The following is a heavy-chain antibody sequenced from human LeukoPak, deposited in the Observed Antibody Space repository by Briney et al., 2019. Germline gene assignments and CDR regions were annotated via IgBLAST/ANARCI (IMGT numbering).Heavy chain of an antibody. CDR1: GYTFISYD. J-gene: IGHJ3*02. Sequence: ASVKVSCKASGYTFISYDINWVRQATGQRLEWMGWINAGNGNTKYSQKFQGRVTITRDTSASTAYMELSSLRPEDTAVYYCARAPYDFWSGYDDAFDIWGQGTMVTVSS. V-gene: IGHV1-3*01. CDR2: INAGNGNT. CDR3: ARAPYDFWSGYDDAFDI. D-gene: IGHD3-3*01.